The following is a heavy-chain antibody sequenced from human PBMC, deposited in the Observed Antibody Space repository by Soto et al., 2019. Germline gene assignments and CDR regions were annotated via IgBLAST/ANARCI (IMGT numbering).Heavy chain of an antibody. D-gene: IGHD2-15*01. CDR3: ARAYCSGYNDY. J-gene: IGHJ4*02. Sequence: GGSLRLSCAASGFTFSTYSMNWVRQAPGKGLEWVSSISSSSSYIYYADSVKGRFTISRDNAKNSLYLQMNSLRAEGTAVYYCARAYCSGYNDYWGQGTLVTVSS. CDR2: ISSSSSYI. V-gene: IGHV3-21*01. CDR1: GFTFSTYS.